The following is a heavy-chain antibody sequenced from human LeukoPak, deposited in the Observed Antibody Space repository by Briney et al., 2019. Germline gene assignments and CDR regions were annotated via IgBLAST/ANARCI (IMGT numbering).Heavy chain of an antibody. V-gene: IGHV3-48*02. CDR2: ISTSNDTI. D-gene: IGHD3-10*01. CDR1: GFTFSSYR. Sequence: GGSLRLSCAASGFTFSSYRMKWVRQAPGGGLEWVSYISTSNDTIYYADSVKGRFTISRDNAKNSLYLQMNSLRDEDTAVYYCARAIRSGTYYLVYWGQGTLVTVSS. J-gene: IGHJ4*02. CDR3: ARAIRSGTYYLVY.